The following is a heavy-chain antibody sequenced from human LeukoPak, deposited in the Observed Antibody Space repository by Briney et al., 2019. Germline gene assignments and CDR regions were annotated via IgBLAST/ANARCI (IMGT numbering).Heavy chain of an antibody. D-gene: IGHD2-2*01. CDR2: ISLNSGSI. CDR1: GFTFDAYA. V-gene: IGHV3-9*03. J-gene: IGHJ4*02. Sequence: GRSLRLSCAASGFTFDAYAMHWVRQAPGKGLEWVSGISLNSGSIGYADSVKGRFTISRDNAKNSLYLQMNSLRAEDMALYYCAKDSVAWPATSSFDYWGQGTLVTVSS. CDR3: AKDSVAWPATSSFDY.